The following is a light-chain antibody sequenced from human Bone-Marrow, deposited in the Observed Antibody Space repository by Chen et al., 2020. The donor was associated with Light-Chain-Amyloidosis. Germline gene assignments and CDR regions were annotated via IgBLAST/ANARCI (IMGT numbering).Light chain of an antibody. J-gene: IGLJ2*01. Sequence: SYDLTQPPSVSVSPGQTSTITCSGDDLPTKYAYCYQQKLGQAPVLVIHRDTERPSGISERFSGSSSGTTATLTISGVQAEDEADYHCQSADSSGTYEVIFGGGTKLTVL. CDR1: DLPTKY. V-gene: IGLV3-25*03. CDR2: RDT. CDR3: QSADSSGTYEVI.